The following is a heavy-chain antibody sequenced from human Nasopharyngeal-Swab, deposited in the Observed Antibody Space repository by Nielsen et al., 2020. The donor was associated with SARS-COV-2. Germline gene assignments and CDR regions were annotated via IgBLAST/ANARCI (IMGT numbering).Heavy chain of an antibody. CDR3: ASYYVGVDGQKRFDD. V-gene: IGHV4-31*03. D-gene: IGHD1-26*01. J-gene: IGHJ4*02. CDR2: IHYTGNT. CDR1: GGSISSGGYF. Sequence: SETLSLTCTVSGGSISSGGYFWSWIRQHPGKGLEWIGYIHYTGNTYYNPSLESRLTISLDTSQNQFSLRLSSVTAADTGVYYCASYYVGVDGQKRFDDWGQGTLVTVSS.